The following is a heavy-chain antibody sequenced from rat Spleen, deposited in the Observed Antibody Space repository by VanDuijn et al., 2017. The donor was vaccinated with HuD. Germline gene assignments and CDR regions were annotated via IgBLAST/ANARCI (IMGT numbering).Heavy chain of an antibody. CDR1: GFSFSDYA. D-gene: IGHD1-8*01. CDR3: GRHGDYYGIYPFDH. V-gene: IGHV5-17*01. CDR2: IIYDCSSA. J-gene: IGHJ2*01. Sequence: EVQLVESGGGLLQPGRSLKLSCAASGFSFSDYAVAWVRQAPKKSLELVVSIIYDCSSAYYRDSVNGRFTVFSDDAKSTLYLQKDSLRSEDTATYYCGRHGDYYGIYPFDHWGQGVMVTVSS.